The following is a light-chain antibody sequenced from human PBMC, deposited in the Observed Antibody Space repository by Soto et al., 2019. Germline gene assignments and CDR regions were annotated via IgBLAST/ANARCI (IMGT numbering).Light chain of an antibody. CDR1: QSVSTTY. V-gene: IGKV3-20*01. CDR3: QQYGNSPWT. CDR2: GAS. Sequence: EIVVTQSPGTLSLSPGERATLSCRASQSVSTTYLAWYQQKVGQAPRLLIYGASSRATGTPDRFSGSGSGTDFTLTISRLEPEDFAVYYCQQYGNSPWTFGQGTKVDIK. J-gene: IGKJ1*01.